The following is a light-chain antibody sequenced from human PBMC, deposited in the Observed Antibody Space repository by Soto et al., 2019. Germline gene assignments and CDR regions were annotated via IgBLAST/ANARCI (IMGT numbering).Light chain of an antibody. CDR2: DVA. V-gene: IGLV2-14*03. Sequence: QSALTQPASVSGSPGQSITISCTGTSSDIGGYNYVAWYQQQLGKAPNLIIYDVAVRPSGVSNRFSGSKSGNTASLAISGLQSEDEAHYYCSAYTGASALYVFGTGTKLTVL. CDR1: SSDIGGYNY. J-gene: IGLJ1*01. CDR3: SAYTGASALYV.